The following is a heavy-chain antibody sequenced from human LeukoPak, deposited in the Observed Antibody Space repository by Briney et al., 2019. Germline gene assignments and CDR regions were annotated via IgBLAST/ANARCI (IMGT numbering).Heavy chain of an antibody. CDR2: INPNSGGT. CDR1: GYSFNDKY. CDR3: ARAGGRSWFDP. Sequence: ASVKVSCKASGYSFNDKYLHWVRQAPGQGVEWMGSINPNSGGTNYAQKFQGRVTMTTDKSMSTAYMELSRLTSDDTAVYYCARAGGRSWFDPWGQGTLVTVSS. V-gene: IGHV1-2*02. J-gene: IGHJ5*02.